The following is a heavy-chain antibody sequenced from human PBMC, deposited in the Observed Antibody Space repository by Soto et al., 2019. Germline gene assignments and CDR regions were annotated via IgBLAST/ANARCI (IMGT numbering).Heavy chain of an antibody. J-gene: IGHJ4*02. Sequence: GGSLRLSCAASGFTFSDYYMSWIRQAPGKGLEWVSYISSSSSYTNYADSVKGRFTISRDNAKNSLYLQMNSLRAEDTAVYYCARDSVAAAGIIAGYWGQGTLVTVSS. D-gene: IGHD6-13*01. CDR1: GFTFSDYY. CDR3: ARDSVAAAGIIAGY. CDR2: ISSSSSYT. V-gene: IGHV3-11*06.